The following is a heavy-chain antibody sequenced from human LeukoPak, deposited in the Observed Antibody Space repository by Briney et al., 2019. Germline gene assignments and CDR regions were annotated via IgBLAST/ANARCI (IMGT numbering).Heavy chain of an antibody. CDR3: ARDIAKVYGSGSYLGDY. V-gene: IGHV3-21*01. CDR2: ISSNSSYI. Sequence: PGGSLRLSCAASGFTFSSYSMNWVRQAPGKGLEWVSSISSNSSYIYYADSVKGRFTISRDNAKNSLYLQMNSLRAEDTAVYYCARDIAKVYGSGSYLGDYWGQGTLVTVSS. D-gene: IGHD3-10*01. J-gene: IGHJ4*02. CDR1: GFTFSSYS.